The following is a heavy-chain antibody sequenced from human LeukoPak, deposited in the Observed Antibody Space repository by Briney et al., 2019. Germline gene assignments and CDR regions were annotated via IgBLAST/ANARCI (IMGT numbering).Heavy chain of an antibody. J-gene: IGHJ2*01. D-gene: IGHD3-9*01. CDR2: ISTYNGDT. CDR1: GYTFTRWN. CDR3: ARDLDWVFDL. V-gene: IGHV1-18*01. Sequence: ASVKVSCKASGYTFTRWNFSWVRQAPGQGPEWMGWISTYNGDTKYAQKFQGRVTMTTDTSTSTAYMEVRSLTSDDTAVDYCARDLDWVFDLWGRGTLVTVSS.